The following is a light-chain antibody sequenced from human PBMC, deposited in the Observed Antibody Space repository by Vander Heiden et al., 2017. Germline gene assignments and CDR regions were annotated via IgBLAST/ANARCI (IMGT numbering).Light chain of an antibody. CDR2: GNS. CDR3: QSSGSCLSGSV. J-gene: IGLJ2*01. CDR1: SSNIGAGYD. V-gene: IGLV1-40*01. Sequence: QSVLTQPPSVSGAPGQRVTISCTGSSSNIGAGYDVHWYQQLPATAPNRLIEGNSNRPSGVPDRFSCYKSGTSASPQTNGLQAEDEADDYCQSSGSCLSGSVFGGGTKVTVL.